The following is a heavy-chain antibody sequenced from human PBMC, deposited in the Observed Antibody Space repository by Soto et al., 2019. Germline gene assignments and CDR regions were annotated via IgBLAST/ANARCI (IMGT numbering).Heavy chain of an antibody. CDR3: ARDYGSYGYPIFDY. CDR1: GFTFSSYA. V-gene: IGHV3-23*01. D-gene: IGHD5-18*01. Sequence: GGSLRLSCAASGFTFSSYAMSWVRQAPGKGLEWVSAISGSGGSTYYADCVKGRFTISRDNSKNTLYLQMNSLRAEDTAVYYCARDYGSYGYPIFDYWGQGTLVTVSS. J-gene: IGHJ4*02. CDR2: ISGSGGST.